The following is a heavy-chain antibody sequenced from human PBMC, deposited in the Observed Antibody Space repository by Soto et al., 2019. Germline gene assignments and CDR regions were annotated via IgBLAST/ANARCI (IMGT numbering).Heavy chain of an antibody. V-gene: IGHV3-30-3*01. CDR1: GFTFSNYI. Sequence: QVQLVESGGGVVQPGRSLRLFCAASGFTFSNYIMHWVRQAPGKGLEWVAMILHDGNNKYYADSVKGRFTISRDNSKNTLYLQMNSLRTEDTAIYYCARDDEDGSYCDLGYWGQGTLVTVSS. J-gene: IGHJ4*02. CDR3: ARDDEDGSYCDLGY. D-gene: IGHD3-10*01. CDR2: ILHDGNNK.